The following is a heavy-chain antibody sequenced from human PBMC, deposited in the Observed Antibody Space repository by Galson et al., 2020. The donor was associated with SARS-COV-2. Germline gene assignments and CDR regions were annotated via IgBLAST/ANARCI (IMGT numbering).Heavy chain of an antibody. CDR2: IVPKFGSA. D-gene: IGHD2-2*01. CDR3: ARDFIVVVPAVRRSPYGMDV. CDR1: GGTFSGYA. Sequence: SLKVSCKTSGGTFSGYAINWLRQAPGQGLERMGSIVPKFGSANYAQEFQGRATITADKSTTTAYMELSSLRSEDSAVYYCARDFIVVVPAVRRSPYGMDVWGQGTTVTVSS. V-gene: IGHV1-69*04. J-gene: IGHJ6*02.